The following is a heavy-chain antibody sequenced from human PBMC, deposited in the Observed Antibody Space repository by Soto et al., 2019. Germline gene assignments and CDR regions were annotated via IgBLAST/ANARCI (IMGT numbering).Heavy chain of an antibody. CDR3: ARLTHW. CDR1: GFTFSNYW. J-gene: IGHJ4*02. CDR2: IDSDGTTT. V-gene: IGHV3-74*01. Sequence: EVQLVESGGGSFQPGGSLRLSCVASGFTFSNYWMHWVHQVPGKGLVWVSRIDSDGTTTGYADSVKGRFTISRDNAKNTLYLQMNSLRVEDTAVYYCARLTHWWGQGTLVTVSS.